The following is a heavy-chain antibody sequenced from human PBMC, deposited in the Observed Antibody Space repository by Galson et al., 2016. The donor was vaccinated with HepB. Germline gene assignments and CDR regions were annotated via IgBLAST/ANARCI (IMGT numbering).Heavy chain of an antibody. CDR3: ARDPPLVPATSSYYYFGMDV. D-gene: IGHD2-21*02. V-gene: IGHV1-18*04. CDR1: GYTFTSYG. Sequence: SVKVSCKVSGYTFTSYGLSWVRQAPGQGLEWLGWISAYNGNTDYAQEVQGRVTMTTDTSTSTAYMELRSLRSDDTAVYYCARDPPLVPATSSYYYFGMDVWGQRTTVTVSS. J-gene: IGHJ6*02. CDR2: ISAYNGNT.